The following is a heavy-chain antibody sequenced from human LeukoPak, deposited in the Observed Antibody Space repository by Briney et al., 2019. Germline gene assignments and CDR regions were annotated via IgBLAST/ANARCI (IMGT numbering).Heavy chain of an antibody. CDR1: GYTFTSYG. J-gene: IGHJ4*02. V-gene: IGHV1-18*01. CDR3: ARHVNLIVVVAATRGYYFDY. D-gene: IGHD2-15*01. Sequence: ASVKVSCKASGYTFTSYGISWVRQAPGQGLEWMGWISAYNGNTNYAQKLQGRVTMTTDTSTSTAYMELRSLRSDDTAVYYCARHVNLIVVVAATRGYYFDYWGQGTLVTVSS. CDR2: ISAYNGNT.